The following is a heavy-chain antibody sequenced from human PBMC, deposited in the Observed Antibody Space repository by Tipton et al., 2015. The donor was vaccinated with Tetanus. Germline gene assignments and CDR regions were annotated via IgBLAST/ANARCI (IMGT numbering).Heavy chain of an antibody. Sequence: SLRLSCAASGFTFSSYAMSWVRQAPGKGLEWVSAISGSGGSTYYADSVKGRFTISRDNSKNTLYLQMNSLRAEDTAVYYCAKDGTYYYGSRYYYYGMDVWGQGTTVPVS. CDR1: GFTFSSYA. CDR3: AKDGTYYYGSRYYYYGMDV. CDR2: ISGSGGST. V-gene: IGHV3-23*01. D-gene: IGHD3-10*01. J-gene: IGHJ6*02.